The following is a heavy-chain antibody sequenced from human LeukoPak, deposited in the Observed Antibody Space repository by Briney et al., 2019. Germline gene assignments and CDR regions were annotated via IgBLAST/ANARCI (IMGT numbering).Heavy chain of an antibody. CDR3: AHSTTYSCGYGGPPALAY. V-gene: IGHV2-5*02. CDR1: GFSLSTSGVG. J-gene: IGHJ4*02. CDR2: IYWDDDK. D-gene: IGHD5-18*01. Sequence: SGPTLVKPTQTLTLTCTFSGFSLSTSGVGVGWIRQPPGKALEWLALIYWDDDKRYSPSLKSRLTITKDTSKNQVVLTMTNMDPVDTATYYCAHSTTYSCGYGGPPALAYWGQGTLVTVSS.